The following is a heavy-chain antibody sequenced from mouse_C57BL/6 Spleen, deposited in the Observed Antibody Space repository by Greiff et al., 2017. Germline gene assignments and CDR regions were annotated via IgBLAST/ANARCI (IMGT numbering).Heavy chain of an antibody. CDR3: ARGGYDYERGYWYFDV. J-gene: IGHJ1*03. CDR1: GYTFTDYY. CDR2: INPNNGGT. D-gene: IGHD2-4*01. V-gene: IGHV1-26*01. Sequence: EVQLQQSGPELVKPGASVKISCKASGYTFTDYYMNWVKQSHGKSLEWIGDINPNNGGTSYNQKFKGKATLTVDKSSSTAYMELRSLTSEDSAVYYCARGGYDYERGYWYFDVWGTGTTVTVSS.